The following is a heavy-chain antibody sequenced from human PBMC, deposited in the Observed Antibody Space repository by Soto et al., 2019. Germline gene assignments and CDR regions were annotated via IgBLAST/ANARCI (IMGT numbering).Heavy chain of an antibody. D-gene: IGHD3-10*01. CDR3: ARGYYYGSGSSGYFDY. J-gene: IGHJ4*02. CDR1: GFTFSSYV. Sequence: GGSLRLSCAASGFTFSSYVMHWVRQAPGKGLEWVAVISYDGSNKYYADSVKGRFTISRDTSKNTLYLQMDSLRPEDTAMYYCARGYYYGSGSSGYFDYWGQGSLVTVSS. CDR2: ISYDGSNK. V-gene: IGHV3-30-3*01.